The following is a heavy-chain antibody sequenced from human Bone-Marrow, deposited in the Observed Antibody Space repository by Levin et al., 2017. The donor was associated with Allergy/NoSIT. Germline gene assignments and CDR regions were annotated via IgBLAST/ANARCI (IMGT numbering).Heavy chain of an antibody. CDR3: ARAHGGVVS. V-gene: IGHV4-34*01. CDR2: INHSGST. CDR1: GGSFSGYY. J-gene: IGHJ5*02. Sequence: GSLRLSCAVYGGSFSGYYWSWIRQPPGKGLEWIGEINHSGSTNYNPSLKSRVTISVDTSKNQFSLKLSSVTAADTAVYYCARAHGGVVSWGQGTLVTVSS. D-gene: IGHD3-3*01.